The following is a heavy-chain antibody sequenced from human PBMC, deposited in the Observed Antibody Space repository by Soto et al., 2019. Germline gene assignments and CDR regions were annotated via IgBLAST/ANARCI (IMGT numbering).Heavy chain of an antibody. D-gene: IGHD6-13*01. Sequence: RXSVKVSCKASVYTFTSYDINWVRQATGQGLEWMGWMNPNSGNTGYAQKFQGRVTMTRNTSISTAYMELSSLRSEDTAVYYCARGRKGSSWSLRTGGMDVWGQGPTVTVSS. CDR1: VYTFTSYD. CDR2: MNPNSGNT. J-gene: IGHJ6*02. V-gene: IGHV1-8*01. CDR3: ARGRKGSSWSLRTGGMDV.